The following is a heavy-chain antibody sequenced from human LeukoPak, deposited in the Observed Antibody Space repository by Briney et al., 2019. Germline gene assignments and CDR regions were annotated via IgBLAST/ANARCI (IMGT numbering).Heavy chain of an antibody. CDR3: AREGGSSSGVDY. CDR2: IYYSGST. CDR1: GYSISSGYY. D-gene: IGHD6-6*01. J-gene: IGHJ4*02. Sequence: SETLSLTCNVSGYSISSGYYWSWIRQPPGKGLEWIGYIYYSGSTYYNPSLKSRVTISVDTSKNQFSLKLSSVTVADTAVYYCAREGGSSSGVDYWGQGTLVTVSS. V-gene: IGHV4-38-2*02.